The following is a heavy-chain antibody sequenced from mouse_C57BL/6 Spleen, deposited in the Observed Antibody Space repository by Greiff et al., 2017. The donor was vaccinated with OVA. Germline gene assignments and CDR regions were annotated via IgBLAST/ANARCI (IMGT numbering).Heavy chain of an antibody. CDR2: IDPSDSET. J-gene: IGHJ4*01. CDR3: ARDGDSNYVVGAMDY. D-gene: IGHD2-5*01. CDR1: GYTFTSYW. V-gene: IGHV1-52*01. Sequence: VQLQQPGAELVRPGSSVKLSCKASGYTFTSYWMHWVKQRPIQGLEWIGNIDPSDSETHYNQKFKDKATLTVDKSSSTAYMQLSSLTSEDSAVYYCARDGDSNYVVGAMDYWGQGTSVTVSS.